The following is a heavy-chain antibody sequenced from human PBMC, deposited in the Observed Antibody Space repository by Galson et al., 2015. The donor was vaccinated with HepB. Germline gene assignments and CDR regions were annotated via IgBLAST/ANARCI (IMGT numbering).Heavy chain of an antibody. CDR2: ISYDGSNK. D-gene: IGHD4-23*01. Sequence: SLRLSCAASGFTFSSYAMHWVRQAPGKGLEWVAVISYDGSNKYYADSVKGRFTISRDNSKNTLYLQMNSLRAEDTAVYYCAIIGATTVVTPGDYWGQGTLVTVSS. J-gene: IGHJ4*02. V-gene: IGHV3-30-3*01. CDR1: GFTFSSYA. CDR3: AIIGATTVVTPGDY.